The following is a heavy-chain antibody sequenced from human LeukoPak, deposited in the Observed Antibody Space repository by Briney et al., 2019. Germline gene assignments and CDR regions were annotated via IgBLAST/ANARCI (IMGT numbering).Heavy chain of an antibody. CDR3: ARDGGYCSSTSCYTGYFQH. V-gene: IGHV1-2*02. CDR1: GYTFTGYY. Sequence: ASVKVSCKASGYTFTGYYMHWVRRAPGQGLEWMGWINPNSGGTNYAQKFQGRVTMTRDTSISTAYMELSRLRSDDTAVYYCARDGGYCSSTSCYTGYFQHWGQGTLVTVSS. J-gene: IGHJ1*01. CDR2: INPNSGGT. D-gene: IGHD2-2*02.